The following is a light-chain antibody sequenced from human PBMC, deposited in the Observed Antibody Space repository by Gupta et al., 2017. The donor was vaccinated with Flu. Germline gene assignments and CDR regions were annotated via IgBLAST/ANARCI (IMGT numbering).Light chain of an antibody. CDR3: LQYRTDPVT. J-gene: IGKJ5*01. V-gene: IGKV1-16*02. Sequence: DIQLTQSPSSLSASVGDTVTITCRASQGPDTAFAWFQQKPEKAPKSLIYDAYNLQSGVPSKCSGSGSGTQFTPTISSLQPEDVATYFCLQYRTDPVTFGQGTRLEIK. CDR2: DAY. CDR1: QGPDTA.